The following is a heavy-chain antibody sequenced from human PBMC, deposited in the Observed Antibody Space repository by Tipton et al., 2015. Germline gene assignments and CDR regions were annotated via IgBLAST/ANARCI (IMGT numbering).Heavy chain of an antibody. D-gene: IGHD3-3*01. CDR1: AYSISSDYY. Sequence: TLSLTCAVSAYSISSDYYWGWNRQPPGKGLEWIGSISHSRNTYSNPSLKSRFTVSADTSKNQFSLRLTSVTAADTAVYYCARFRFDYFDYWGHGTLVTVSS. J-gene: IGHJ4*01. CDR3: ARFRFDYFDY. CDR2: ISHSRNT. V-gene: IGHV4-38-2*01.